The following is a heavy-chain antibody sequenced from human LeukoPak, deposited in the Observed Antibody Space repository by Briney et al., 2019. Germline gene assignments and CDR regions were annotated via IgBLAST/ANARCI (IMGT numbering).Heavy chain of an antibody. D-gene: IGHD2-2*01. V-gene: IGHV6-1*01. J-gene: IGHJ5*02. CDR3: ARRLTQYDCFDP. CDR2: TYYKSTWYN. CDR1: GDSVSSNNVT. Sequence: SQTLSLTCAISGDSVSSNNVTWNWIRQSPSRGLEWLGRTYYKSTWYNDYAVSVRGRITVNPDTSKNQFSLHLNSVTPEDTAVYYCARRLTQYDCFDPWGQGILVTVSS.